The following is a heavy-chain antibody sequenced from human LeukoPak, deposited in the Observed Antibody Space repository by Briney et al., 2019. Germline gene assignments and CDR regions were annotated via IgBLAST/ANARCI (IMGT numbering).Heavy chain of an antibody. CDR2: ISAYNGNT. Sequence: ASVKVSCKASGYTFSSYDVTWVRQAPGQGLEWMGRISAYNGNTNYAQKFQGRVTLTRETSTSTAYMELRSLRSDDTAVYYCARGLVPTTVSGDYWGQGTLVTVSS. D-gene: IGHD3-10*01. J-gene: IGHJ4*02. V-gene: IGHV1-18*01. CDR3: ARGLVPTTVSGDY. CDR1: GYTFSSYD.